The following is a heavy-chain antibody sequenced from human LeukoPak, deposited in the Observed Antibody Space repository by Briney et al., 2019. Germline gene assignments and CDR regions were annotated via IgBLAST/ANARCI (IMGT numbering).Heavy chain of an antibody. Sequence: PSETLSLTCAVYGGSFSGYYWSWIRQPPGKGLEWIGEINHSGSTNYNPSLKSRVTISVDTSKNQFSLKLSSVTAADTAVYYCARGSVLKDAFDIWGQGTMATVSS. D-gene: IGHD3-10*01. J-gene: IGHJ3*02. CDR2: INHSGST. CDR3: ARGSVLKDAFDI. CDR1: GGSFSGYY. V-gene: IGHV4-34*01.